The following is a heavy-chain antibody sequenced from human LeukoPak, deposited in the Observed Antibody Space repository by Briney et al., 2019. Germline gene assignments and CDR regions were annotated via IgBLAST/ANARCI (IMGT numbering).Heavy chain of an antibody. CDR3: AKGRRITIFGVVSSDAFDI. V-gene: IGHV3-30*02. CDR1: GFTFISYG. Sequence: GGTLRLSCAASGFTFISYGMHWVRQAPGKGLEWVTFIRYDGSNKYYADSVKGRFIISRDNSKNTLYLQMNSLRAEDTAVYYCAKGRRITIFGVVSSDAFDIWGQGTMVTVSS. CDR2: IRYDGSNK. J-gene: IGHJ3*02. D-gene: IGHD3-3*01.